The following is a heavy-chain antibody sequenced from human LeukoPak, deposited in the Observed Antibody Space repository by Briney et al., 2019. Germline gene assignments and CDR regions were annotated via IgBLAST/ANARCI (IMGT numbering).Heavy chain of an antibody. V-gene: IGHV3-64*01. CDR1: GFTLSSYG. CDR2: ISISGGST. J-gene: IGHJ4*02. D-gene: IGHD1-1*01. Sequence: GGSLRLSCAASGFTLSSYGMHWVRQAPGQGLEYVSAISISGGSTYYANSVKGRFTMSRDNSKNTLYLQMGRLRVEDTAVYYCARVGGGWNEANDYWGQGTLVTVSS. CDR3: ARVGGGWNEANDY.